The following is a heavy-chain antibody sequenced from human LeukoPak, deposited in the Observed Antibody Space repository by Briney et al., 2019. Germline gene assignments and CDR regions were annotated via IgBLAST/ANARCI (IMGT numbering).Heavy chain of an antibody. CDR3: ARGYCGGHCQSFRWFDP. CDR2: MNPNSGNT. CDR1: GYTFTSYD. D-gene: IGHD2-21*02. J-gene: IGHJ5*02. V-gene: IGHV1-8*01. Sequence: GGSVKVSCKASGYTFTSYDINWVRQATGQGLEWMGWMNPNSGNTGYAQKFQGRVTITADKSTSTTYMDLSSLRSEDTAVYYCARGYCGGHCQSFRWFDPWGQGTLVIVSS.